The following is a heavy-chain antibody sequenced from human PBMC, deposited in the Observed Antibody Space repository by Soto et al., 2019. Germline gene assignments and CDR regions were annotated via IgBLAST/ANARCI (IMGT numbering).Heavy chain of an antibody. Sequence: SETLSLTCTVSGGSIISYYWSWIRQPPGKGLEWIGYIYYSGSTNYNPSLKSRVTISVDTSKNQFSLKLSPVTAADTAVYSCPRHLPESARSRAAFGYWGHGTLVTVS. D-gene: IGHD3-10*01. CDR1: GGSIISYY. J-gene: IGHJ4*01. CDR3: PRHLPESARSRAAFGY. CDR2: IYYSGST. V-gene: IGHV4-59*08.